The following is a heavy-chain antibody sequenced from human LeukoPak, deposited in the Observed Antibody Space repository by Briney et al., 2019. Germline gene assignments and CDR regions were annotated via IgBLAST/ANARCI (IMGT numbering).Heavy chain of an antibody. CDR2: IYYSGST. Sequence: PSETLSLTCTVSGGSISSSSYYWGWIRHPPGKGLEWIGSIYYSGSTYYNPSLKSRVTISVDTSKNQFSLKLSSVTAADTAVYYCARQRRDYYGSGSYYKPFDYWGQGTLVTVSS. CDR1: GGSISSSSYY. D-gene: IGHD3-10*01. V-gene: IGHV4-39*01. J-gene: IGHJ4*02. CDR3: ARQRRDYYGSGSYYKPFDY.